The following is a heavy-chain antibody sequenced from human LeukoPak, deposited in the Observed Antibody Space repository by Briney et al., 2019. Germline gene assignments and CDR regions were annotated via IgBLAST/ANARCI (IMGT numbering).Heavy chain of an antibody. V-gene: IGHV4-39*01. D-gene: IGHD6-13*01. Sequence: SETLSLTCTVSGGSISSSSYYWGWIRQPPGKGLEWIGSIYYSGSTYYNPSLKSRVTISVDTSKNQFSLKLSSVTAADTAVYYCARPDDNSSWGIFAYWGQGTLVTVSS. CDR2: IYYSGST. CDR1: GGSISSSSYY. CDR3: ARPDDNSSWGIFAY. J-gene: IGHJ4*02.